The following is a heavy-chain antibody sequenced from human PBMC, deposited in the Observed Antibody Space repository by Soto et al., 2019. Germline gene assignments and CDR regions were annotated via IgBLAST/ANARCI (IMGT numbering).Heavy chain of an antibody. V-gene: IGHV1-18*01. CDR1: GYTFTSYG. D-gene: IGHD6-19*01. Sequence: QVQLVQSGAEVKKPGASVKVSCKASGYTFTSYGISWVRQAPGQGLEWMGWISGYNGNRNYAQKLQGRVTMTTDTSTSTAYIELRSLRSDDTAVYYCARESSVAALDPWGQGTLVTVSS. J-gene: IGHJ5*02. CDR3: ARESSVAALDP. CDR2: ISGYNGNR.